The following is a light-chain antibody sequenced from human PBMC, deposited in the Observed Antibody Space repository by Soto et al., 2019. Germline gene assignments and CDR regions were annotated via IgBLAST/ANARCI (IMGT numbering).Light chain of an antibody. CDR3: QRYGSSPHCT. CDR2: GGS. V-gene: IGKV3-20*01. J-gene: IGKJ2*02. CDR1: QSISSRY. Sequence: EIVLTQSPGTLSLSPGERATLSCRASQSISSRYLAWYQQKPGQAPRLLIYGGSSRATGIPDRFSGSGSGTDFNLTITRLEPEDFAVYYCQRYGSSPHCTFGQVATLKIK.